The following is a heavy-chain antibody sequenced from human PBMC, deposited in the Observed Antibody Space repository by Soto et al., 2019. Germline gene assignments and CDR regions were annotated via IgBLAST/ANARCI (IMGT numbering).Heavy chain of an antibody. CDR2: IIPILGIA. D-gene: IGHD3-10*01. CDR3: ARDAGTMVRDSPFFDY. V-gene: IGHV1-69*04. CDR1: ACTFSTFT. J-gene: IGHJ4*02. Sequence: SVNVSCKVSACTFSTFTIIWVRQAPRQGPEWMGRIIPILGIANYAQKFQGRVTITMDTSATTAYMELSSLRSEDTAVYYCARDAGTMVRDSPFFDYWGQGTLVTVSS.